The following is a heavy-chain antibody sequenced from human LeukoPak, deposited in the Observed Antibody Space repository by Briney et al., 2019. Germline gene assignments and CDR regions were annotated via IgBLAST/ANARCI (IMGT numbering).Heavy chain of an antibody. CDR1: GFTFASYA. D-gene: IGHD6-13*01. J-gene: IGHJ4*02. CDR2: ISYDGNSK. V-gene: IGHV3-30-3*01. CDR3: GRVHSSSWYCCSDY. Sequence: GRSLRLSCAAAGFTFASYAMHWVRQAPGKGLEWVALISYDGNSKYYADSVKGRFTISRDNSKNTLFLQMTTVRPEDTAVYYCGRVHSSSWYCCSDYWGQGTLVTVSS.